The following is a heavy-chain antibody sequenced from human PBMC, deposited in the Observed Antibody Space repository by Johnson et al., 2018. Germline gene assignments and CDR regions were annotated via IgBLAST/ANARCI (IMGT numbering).Heavy chain of an antibody. Sequence: QVQLQESGPGLVKPSETLSLSCSVSGGSISSDYWGWIRQPPGPGLEWLGDMFYTGRTNYNTYLENRVTMSVDTSRSQLSLTVRVVSQADTAVHYCVRYLGGTYGWGVWGQGTTGTVSS. CDR1: GGSISSDY. CDR2: MFYTGRT. V-gene: IGHV4-59*01. CDR3: VRYLGGTYGWGV. D-gene: IGHD3-3*01. J-gene: IGHJ6*02.